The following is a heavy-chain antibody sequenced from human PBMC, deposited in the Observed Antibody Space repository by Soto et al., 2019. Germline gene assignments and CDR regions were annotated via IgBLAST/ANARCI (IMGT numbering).Heavy chain of an antibody. D-gene: IGHD6-19*01. CDR3: ARATVAGTLGSGY. Sequence: QVQLQESGPGLVKPSQTLSLICTVSGGSISSGGYYWSWIRQHPGKGLEWIGYIYYSGSTYYNPALKSRVTISVDTSKNQFSLKLSSVTAADTAVYYCARATVAGTLGSGYWGQGTLVTVSS. CDR2: IYYSGST. J-gene: IGHJ4*02. V-gene: IGHV4-31*03. CDR1: GGSISSGGYY.